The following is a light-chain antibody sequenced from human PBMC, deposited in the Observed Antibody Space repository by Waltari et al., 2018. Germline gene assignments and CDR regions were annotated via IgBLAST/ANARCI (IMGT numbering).Light chain of an antibody. CDR1: HSVSGSY. Sequence: IVLTQSPGTLSLSPGERATLSCRASHSVSGSYLAWYQQKPGQAPRLLIYGASSRATGIPDRFSGSGSGTDFTLTISRLEPEDFAVYSCQQYGSSPPTFGQGIKVEIK. V-gene: IGKV3-20*01. CDR2: GAS. CDR3: QQYGSSPPT. J-gene: IGKJ1*01.